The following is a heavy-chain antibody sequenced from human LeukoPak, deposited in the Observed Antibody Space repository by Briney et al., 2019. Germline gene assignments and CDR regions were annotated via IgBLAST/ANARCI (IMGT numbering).Heavy chain of an antibody. CDR2: ISGGGTTR. D-gene: IGHD3-10*01. Sequence: GGSLRLSCAASGFTFTNYEMNWVRQAPGKGLEWLSYISGGGTTRYYADSVKGRFTISRDNAKSSLYLQMNSLRAEDTAVYYCARLSASGSKFDYWGQGTLVTVSS. V-gene: IGHV3-48*03. CDR3: ARLSASGSKFDY. CDR1: GFTFTNYE. J-gene: IGHJ4*02.